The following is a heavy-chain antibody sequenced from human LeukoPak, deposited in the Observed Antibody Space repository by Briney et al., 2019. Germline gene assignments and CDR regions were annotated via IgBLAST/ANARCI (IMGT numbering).Heavy chain of an antibody. CDR2: IYTSGST. D-gene: IGHD5-18*01. Sequence: SQTLSLTCTVSGGSISSGSYYWSWIRQPAGKGLEWIGRIYTSGSTNYNPSLKSRVTISVDTSKNQFSLKLSSVTAADTAVYYCARDGGYSYDYDYWGQGTLVTVSS. V-gene: IGHV4-61*02. J-gene: IGHJ4*02. CDR1: GGSISSGSYY. CDR3: ARDGGYSYDYDY.